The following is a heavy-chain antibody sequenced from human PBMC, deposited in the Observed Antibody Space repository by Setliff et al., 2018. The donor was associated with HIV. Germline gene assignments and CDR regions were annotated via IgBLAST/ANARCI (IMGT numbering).Heavy chain of an antibody. J-gene: IGHJ4*02. Sequence: PSETLSLTCAVSGGSISSSNWWSWVRQPPGKGLEWIGEIYHSGGTNYNPSLKSRVTISLDKSKNHFSLELRSVTAADTAVYYCARVPRQLLKGAAAYFDYWGQGTLVTV. CDR2: IYHSGGT. V-gene: IGHV4-4*02. CDR3: ARVPRQLLKGAAAYFDY. D-gene: IGHD5-18*01. CDR1: GGSISSSNW.